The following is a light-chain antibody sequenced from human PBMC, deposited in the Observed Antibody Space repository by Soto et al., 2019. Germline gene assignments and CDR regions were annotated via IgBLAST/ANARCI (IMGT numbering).Light chain of an antibody. Sequence: QSALTQPASVSGSPGQSITISCTGTSSDVGGYNYVSWYQQHPGKVPKLMIYDVINRPSGVSNRFSGSKSGNTASLTISGLQAEDEADYYCSSYTSSSTVVFGGGPKLTVL. CDR2: DVI. CDR1: SSDVGGYNY. J-gene: IGLJ2*01. CDR3: SSYTSSSTVV. V-gene: IGLV2-14*01.